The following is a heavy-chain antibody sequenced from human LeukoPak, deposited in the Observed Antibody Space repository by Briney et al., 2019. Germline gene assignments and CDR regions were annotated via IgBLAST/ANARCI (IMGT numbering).Heavy chain of an antibody. CDR2: IGSAGDK. D-gene: IGHD3/OR15-3a*01. CDR3: VRAKRETSSRPWTSGMDV. V-gene: IGHV3-13*01. CDR1: GFVLSDYG. J-gene: IGHJ6*02. Sequence: GGSLRLSCAASGFVLSDYGIHWVRQGIGKGLDWVSGIGSAGDKYYAGSKRGRFTISRENAENFVYLQMNGLRAEDTAIYYCVRAKRETSSRPWTSGMDVWGQGTTVTVSS.